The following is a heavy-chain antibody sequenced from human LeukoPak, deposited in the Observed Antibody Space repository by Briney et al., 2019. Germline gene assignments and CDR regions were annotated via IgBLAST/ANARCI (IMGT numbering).Heavy chain of an antibody. CDR2: INPNSGGT. CDR1: GYTFTGYY. D-gene: IGHD1-1*01. V-gene: IGHV1-2*04. CDR3: ARGKLERPNWFDP. Sequence: GASVKVSCKASGYTFTGYYMHWVRQAPGQGLEWMGWINPNSGGTNYAQKFQGWVTMTRDTSISTAYMELSRLRSDDTAVYYCARGKLERPNWFDPWGQATLVTVSS. J-gene: IGHJ5*02.